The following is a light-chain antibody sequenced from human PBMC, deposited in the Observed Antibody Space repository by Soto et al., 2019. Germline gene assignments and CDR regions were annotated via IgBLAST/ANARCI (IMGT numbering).Light chain of an antibody. CDR3: QQCYKIPPT. J-gene: IGKJ5*01. CDR1: QSVTSY. Sequence: DIHMTQSPSSLSASVGSRATITCSASQSVTSYLNWYQQTPGQAPKLLIYAASSLQRGVPSRFSGSGSGTDFTLTISTLHCEDFAIYYCQQCYKIPPTFGQGTRLEIK. V-gene: IGKV1-39*01. CDR2: AAS.